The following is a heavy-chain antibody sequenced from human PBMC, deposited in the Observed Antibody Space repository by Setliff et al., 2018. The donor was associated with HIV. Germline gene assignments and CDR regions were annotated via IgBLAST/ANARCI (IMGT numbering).Heavy chain of an antibody. CDR2: IIPIVGQT. CDR3: ARAPPQGPGYSSSFFDY. CDR1: GGTFGSYA. D-gene: IGHD6-13*01. V-gene: IGHV1-69*10. Sequence: SVKVSCKASGGTFGSYAIHWVRQAPGQGLEWMGGIIPIVGQTNYAQKFQGRFTITADTSTNTAFMELTSLTSEDTAFYYCARAPPQGPGYSSSFFDYWGQGTLVTVSS. J-gene: IGHJ4*02.